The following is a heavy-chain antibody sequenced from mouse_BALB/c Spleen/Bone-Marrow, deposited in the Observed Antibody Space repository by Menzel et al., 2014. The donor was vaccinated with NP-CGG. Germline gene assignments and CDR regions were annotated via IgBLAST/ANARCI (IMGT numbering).Heavy chain of an antibody. V-gene: IGHV7-3*02. Sequence: EVKLVASGGGLVQPGGSLRLSCATSGFTFTDYYMSWVRQPPGKALEWLGFIRNKANGYTTEYSASVKGRFTISRDNSQSILYLQMNTLRAEDSATYYCARDDAMDYWGQGTSVTVSS. CDR3: ARDDAMDY. J-gene: IGHJ4*01. CDR2: IRNKANGYTT. CDR1: GFTFTDYY.